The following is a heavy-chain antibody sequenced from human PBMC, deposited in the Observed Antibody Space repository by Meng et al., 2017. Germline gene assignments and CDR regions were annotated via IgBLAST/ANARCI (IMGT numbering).Heavy chain of an antibody. Sequence: VHRVQSRADVKKPWSPWKFPSKAARGTFSSYAISWVRQAPGQGLEWMGGIIPIFGTANYAQKFQGRVTITADESTNTAYMELSSLRSEDTAVYYCARESWFDPWGQGTLVTVSS. J-gene: IGHJ5*02. CDR3: ARESWFDP. V-gene: IGHV1-69*01. CDR1: RGTFSSYA. CDR2: IIPIFGTA.